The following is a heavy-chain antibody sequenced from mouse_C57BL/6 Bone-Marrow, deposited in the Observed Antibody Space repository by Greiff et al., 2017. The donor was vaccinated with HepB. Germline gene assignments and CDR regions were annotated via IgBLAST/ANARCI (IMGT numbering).Heavy chain of an antibody. V-gene: IGHV2-5*01. CDR2: IWRGGST. D-gene: IGHD2-10*02. CDR3: AKRFLLGDAMDY. CDR1: GFSLTSYG. J-gene: IGHJ4*01. Sequence: VKVVESGPGLVQPSQSLSITCTVSGFSLTSYGVHWVRQSPGKGLEWLGVIWRGGSTDYNAAFMSRLSITKDNSKSQVFFKMNSLQADDTAIYYCAKRFLLGDAMDYWGQGTSVTVSS.